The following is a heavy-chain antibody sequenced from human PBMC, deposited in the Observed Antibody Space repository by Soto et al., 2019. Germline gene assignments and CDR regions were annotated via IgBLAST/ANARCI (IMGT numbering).Heavy chain of an antibody. D-gene: IGHD3-3*01. Sequence: QVQLVQSGAEVKKPGSSVKVSCKASGGTFSSYAISWVRQAPGQGLEWMGGIIPIFGTANYAQKFQGRVRITADESTSPAYVGLSSLRSEDTAVYYCAGGTGDDFWSGYYISRSQYFQHWGQGTLVTVSS. CDR3: AGGTGDDFWSGYYISRSQYFQH. CDR1: GGTFSSYA. CDR2: IIPIFGTA. V-gene: IGHV1-69*12. J-gene: IGHJ1*01.